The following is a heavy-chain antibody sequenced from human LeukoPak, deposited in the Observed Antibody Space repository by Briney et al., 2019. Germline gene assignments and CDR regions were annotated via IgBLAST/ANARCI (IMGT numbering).Heavy chain of an antibody. Sequence: GGSLRLSCAASGFTFSSYWMSWVRQAPGKGLEWVANIKQDGSEKYYVDSVKGRFTISRDNAKNSLYLQMNSLRAEDTAVYYRARDCVKCAVDYWGQGTLVTVSS. D-gene: IGHD3-16*02. CDR2: IKQDGSEK. V-gene: IGHV3-7*01. CDR1: GFTFSSYW. J-gene: IGHJ4*02. CDR3: ARDCVKCAVDY.